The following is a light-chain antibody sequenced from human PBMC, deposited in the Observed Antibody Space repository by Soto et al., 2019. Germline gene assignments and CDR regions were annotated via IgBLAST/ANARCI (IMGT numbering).Light chain of an antibody. V-gene: IGKV1D-12*01. J-gene: IGKJ5*01. CDR3: QQAYSFTIT. CDR2: GAS. Sequence: DMQGTESPSSVCGSVGNMVTITCGASQDIAGYLAWYQHKPGRTPEFLIHGASRLQSGVPARFSGSGSGTDFTLSINSLQTEDFATYYCQQAYSFTITFGQGTRLEIK. CDR1: QDIAGY.